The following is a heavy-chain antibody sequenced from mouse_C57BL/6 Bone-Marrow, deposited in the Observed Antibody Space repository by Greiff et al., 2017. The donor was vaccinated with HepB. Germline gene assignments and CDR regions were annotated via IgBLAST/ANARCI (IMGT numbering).Heavy chain of an antibody. CDR2: IDPETGGT. CDR3: TLLPYWYFDV. D-gene: IGHD5-5*01. V-gene: IGHV1-15*01. Sequence: QVQLQQSGAELVRPGASVTLSCKASGYTFTDYEMHWVKQTPVHGLEWIGAIDPETGGTAYNQKFKGKAILTADKSSSTAYIELRSLTSEDSAVYYCTLLPYWYFDVWGTGTTVTVSS. J-gene: IGHJ1*03. CDR1: GYTFTDYE.